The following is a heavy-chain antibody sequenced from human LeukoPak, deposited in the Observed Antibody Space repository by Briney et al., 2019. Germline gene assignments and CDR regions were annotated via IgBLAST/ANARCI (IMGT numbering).Heavy chain of an antibody. J-gene: IGHJ4*02. D-gene: IGHD6-13*01. CDR3: ARGYSTSWTYYFDY. Sequence: GKPSETLSLTCTVSACAITGCYWGWIRQPPGKGLDWIGHLHYGGSTSYNPSLKSRVTISVDTSKNHFSLKLSSVTAADTAVYYCARGYSTSWTYYFDYWGQGALVTVSS. V-gene: IGHV4-59*01. CDR2: LHYGGST. CDR1: ACAITGCY.